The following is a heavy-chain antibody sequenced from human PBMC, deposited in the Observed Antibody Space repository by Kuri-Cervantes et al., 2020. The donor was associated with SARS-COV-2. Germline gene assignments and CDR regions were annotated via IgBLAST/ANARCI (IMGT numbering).Heavy chain of an antibody. D-gene: IGHD6-13*01. V-gene: IGHV4-4*07. CDR1: GASISSYY. J-gene: IGHJ2*01. CDR2: VYTSGIT. CDR3: ASYSSSWYPGL. Sequence: SQTLSLTCAVSGASISSYYWNWIRQPAGKGLEWIGRVYTSGITNYNPSLKSRVTISVDTSKNQFSLKLSSVTAADTAVYYCASYSSSWYPGLWGRGTLVTVSS.